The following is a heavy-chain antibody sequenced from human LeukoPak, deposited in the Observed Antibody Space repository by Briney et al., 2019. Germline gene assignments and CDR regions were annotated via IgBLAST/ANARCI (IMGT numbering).Heavy chain of an antibody. D-gene: IGHD3-22*01. CDR3: ARQMGARDYYDSSGYYDY. J-gene: IGHJ4*02. V-gene: IGHV4-39*01. CDR1: GGSISSSSYY. CDR2: IYYSGST. Sequence: PSETLSLTCTVSGGSISSSSYYWGWIRQPPGKGLEWIGSIYYSGSTYYNPSLKSRVTISVDTSKNQFSLKLSSVTAADTAVYYCARQMGARDYYDSSGYYDYWGQGTLVTVSS.